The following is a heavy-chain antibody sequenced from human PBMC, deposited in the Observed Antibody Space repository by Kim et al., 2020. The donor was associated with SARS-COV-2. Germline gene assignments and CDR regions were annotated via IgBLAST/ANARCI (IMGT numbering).Heavy chain of an antibody. Sequence: GGSLRFSCAASGFSFSSYAMSWVRQAPGKGLEWVSVIYSGGSSTYYADSVKGRFTISRDNSKNTLYLQMNSLRAEDTAVYYCAKDQGQSYFDYWGQGTLV. CDR3: AKDQGQSYFDY. V-gene: IGHV3-23*03. CDR1: GFSFSSYA. CDR2: IYSGGSST. J-gene: IGHJ4*02. D-gene: IGHD4-4*01.